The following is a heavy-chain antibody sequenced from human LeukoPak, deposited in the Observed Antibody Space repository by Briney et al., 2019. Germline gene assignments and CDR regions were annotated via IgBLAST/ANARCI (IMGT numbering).Heavy chain of an antibody. CDR1: GYTFSNYY. CDR3: ARYNGDLTGGFDY. D-gene: IGHD4-17*01. Sequence: ASVKVSCKASGYTFSNYYIHWVRQAPGQGLEWMGIINPSDGGTSYSQKFQGRVTMTRDTSTSTVYMELSSLRSEDTAVYYCARYNGDLTGGFDYWGQGTLVTVSS. J-gene: IGHJ4*02. V-gene: IGHV1-46*01. CDR2: INPSDGGT.